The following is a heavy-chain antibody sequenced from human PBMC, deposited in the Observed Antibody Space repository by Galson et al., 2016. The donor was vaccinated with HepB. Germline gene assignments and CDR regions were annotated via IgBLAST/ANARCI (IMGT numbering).Heavy chain of an antibody. CDR3: AKGQDCSSTGCYAAALYYNYAMDV. CDR2: ISWAGGST. D-gene: IGHD2-2*01. CDR1: GFTFDDYT. J-gene: IGHJ6*02. V-gene: IGHV3-43*01. Sequence: SLRLSCAASGFTFDDYTMYWVRQAPGKGLEWVSLISWAGGSTYYADSVKGRFTISRDNSKNSLYLQMSSLRAEDTALYYCAKGQDCSSTGCYAAALYYNYAMDVWGRGTTVTVSS.